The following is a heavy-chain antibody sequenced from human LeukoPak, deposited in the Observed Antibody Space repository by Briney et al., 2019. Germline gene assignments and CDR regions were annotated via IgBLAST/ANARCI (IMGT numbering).Heavy chain of an antibody. Sequence: GASVKVSCKVSGYTLIELSMHWVRQAPGKGLEWMGGFDPEDGETIYAQKFQGRVTMTEDTSTDTAYMELSSLRSEDTAVYYCATGSLGCSGGSCYEGDYWGQGTLVTVSS. D-gene: IGHD2-15*01. V-gene: IGHV1-24*01. J-gene: IGHJ4*02. CDR3: ATGSLGCSGGSCYEGDY. CDR2: FDPEDGET. CDR1: GYTLIELS.